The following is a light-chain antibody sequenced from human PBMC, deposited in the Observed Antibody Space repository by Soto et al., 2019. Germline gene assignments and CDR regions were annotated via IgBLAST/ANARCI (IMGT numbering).Light chain of an antibody. CDR2: DVS. CDR1: SSDVGDSDY. V-gene: IGLV2-11*01. Sequence: QSVLTQPRSVSGSPGQSVTISCTGTSSDVGDSDYVSWYQQHPGKAPKLMIFDVSKRPSGVPVRFSGSKSGNTASLTISGLQAEDEADYYCCSYAGSYTYVFGSGTKLTVL. CDR3: CSYAGSYTYV. J-gene: IGLJ1*01.